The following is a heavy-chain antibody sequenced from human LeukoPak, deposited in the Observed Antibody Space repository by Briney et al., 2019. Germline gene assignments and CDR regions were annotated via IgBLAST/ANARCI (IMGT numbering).Heavy chain of an antibody. Sequence: SETLSLTCTVSGGSVNSGSYYWGWIRQPPGKGLEWIGNIYYSGSTYYNPSLKSRVTISVDTSKNQFSLKLSSVTAADTAVYYCARLWGFDPWGQGTLVTVSS. J-gene: IGHJ5*02. CDR3: ARLWGFDP. CDR2: IYYSGST. CDR1: GGSVNSGSYY. D-gene: IGHD7-27*01. V-gene: IGHV4-39*01.